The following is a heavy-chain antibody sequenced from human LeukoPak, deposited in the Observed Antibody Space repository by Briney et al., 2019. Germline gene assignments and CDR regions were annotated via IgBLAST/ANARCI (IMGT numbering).Heavy chain of an antibody. J-gene: IGHJ4*02. D-gene: IGHD6-13*01. Sequence: PGWSLRLSRAASVFTFIGDPMQWVRPAPGRGVERVVVISTDGRDIKYADSVKGRFTNYRDNSKNTLSLQMNGRRGGDTAIYYFARDAQVAAAAYYFDYWGQGTLVTVSS. CDR1: VFTFIGDP. CDR3: ARDAQVAAAAYYFDY. CDR2: ISTDGRDI. V-gene: IGHV3-30*04.